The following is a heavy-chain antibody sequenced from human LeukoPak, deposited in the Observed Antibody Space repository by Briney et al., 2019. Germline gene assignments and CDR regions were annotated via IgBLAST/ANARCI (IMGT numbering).Heavy chain of an antibody. CDR3: AEGYNYGYGY. Sequence: GGSLRLSYAASGFTFSSYGMSWVRQAPGKGLEWVSTISDNVGRTYYADSVEGRFTISKDNSKNTLYLQMNSLRAEDTAVYYCAEGYNYGYGYWGRGTLVTVSS. CDR1: GFTFSSYG. CDR2: ISDNVGRT. D-gene: IGHD5-18*01. J-gene: IGHJ4*02. V-gene: IGHV3-23*01.